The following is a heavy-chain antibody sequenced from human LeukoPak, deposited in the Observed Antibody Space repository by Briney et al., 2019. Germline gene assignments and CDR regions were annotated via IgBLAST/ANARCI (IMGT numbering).Heavy chain of an antibody. Sequence: PSETLSLTCTVSGGSISSYYWSWIRQPAGKGLEWIGRIYTSGSTNYNPSLESRVTISVDTSKNQFSLKLSSVTAADTALYFCARKYCSSISCFYGYDIWGQGTKVTVSS. CDR1: GGSISSYY. CDR3: ARKYCSSISCFYGYDI. CDR2: IYTSGST. V-gene: IGHV4-4*07. J-gene: IGHJ3*02. D-gene: IGHD2-2*01.